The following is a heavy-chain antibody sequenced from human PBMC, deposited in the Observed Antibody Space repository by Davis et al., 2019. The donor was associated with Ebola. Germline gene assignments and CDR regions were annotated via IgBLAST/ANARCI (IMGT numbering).Heavy chain of an antibody. CDR2: IWSDGRNS. CDR3: AKDPLGHTGENDY. V-gene: IGHV3-30*02. D-gene: IGHD2-8*02. Sequence: GESLKISCVVSGLTFSRYGMHWLRQAPGKGLEWVAFIWSDGRNSHYIDSVKGRFTISRDNSKNTLYLQMSSLRTDDTAVYYCAKDPLGHTGENDYWGQGTLVAGSS. J-gene: IGHJ4*02. CDR1: GLTFSRYG.